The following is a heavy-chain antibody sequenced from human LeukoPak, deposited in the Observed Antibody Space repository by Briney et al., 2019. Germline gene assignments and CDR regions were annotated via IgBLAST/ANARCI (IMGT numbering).Heavy chain of an antibody. CDR3: ARGSLVVVPAATMYNWFDP. J-gene: IGHJ5*02. D-gene: IGHD2-2*01. Sequence: EASVKVSCKASGYTFTSYYMHWVRQAPGQGLEWMGWINPNSGGTNYAQKFQGWVTMTRDTSISTAYVELSRLRSDDTAVYYCARGSLVVVPAATMYNWFDPWGQGTLVTVSS. CDR2: INPNSGGT. V-gene: IGHV1-2*04. CDR1: GYTFTSYY.